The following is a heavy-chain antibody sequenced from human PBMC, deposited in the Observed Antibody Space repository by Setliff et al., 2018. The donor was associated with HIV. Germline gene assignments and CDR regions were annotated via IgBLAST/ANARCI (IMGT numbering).Heavy chain of an antibody. V-gene: IGHV4-39*01. CDR2: IYHSGNT. CDR3: ASQGIALREHDY. Sequence: TSETLSLTCTVSGGSISSSSSYWGWIRQSPGRGLEWIGSIYHSGNTYYNPSLKSRVTISVDTSKNQFSLKLSSVTAADTAVYFCASQGIALREHDYWGQGTLVTVSS. D-gene: IGHD6-13*01. J-gene: IGHJ4*02. CDR1: GGSISSSSSY.